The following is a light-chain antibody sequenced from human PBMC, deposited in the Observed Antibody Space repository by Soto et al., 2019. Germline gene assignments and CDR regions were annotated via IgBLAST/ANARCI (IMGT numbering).Light chain of an antibody. Sequence: DIHIPPSTSSLSASVGHRVTITCRSSQSISTYLNWYQQKSGNAPKFMIYDVSTLQTGVKSRFSGSGSGTDFTLTIRSMQPEDFATYYCKKLNSYPINFGKGKRLEIK. J-gene: IGKJ5*01. CDR1: QSISTY. V-gene: IGKV1-39*01. CDR2: DVS. CDR3: KKLNSYPIN.